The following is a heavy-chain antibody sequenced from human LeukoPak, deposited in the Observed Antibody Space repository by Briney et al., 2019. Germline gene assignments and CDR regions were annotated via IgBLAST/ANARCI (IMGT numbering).Heavy chain of an antibody. CDR3: ARGRSSSHPNFYVGPDY. CDR1: GFTFSSYW. CDR2: IKQDGSEK. Sequence: TGGSLRLSCAASGFTFSSYWMSWVRQAPGKGLEWVANIKQDGSEKYYVDSVKGRFTISRDNAKNSLYLQMNSLRLDDTAVYYCARGRSSSHPNFYVGPDYWGQGTLVTVSS. J-gene: IGHJ4*02. V-gene: IGHV3-7*01. D-gene: IGHD5/OR15-5a*01.